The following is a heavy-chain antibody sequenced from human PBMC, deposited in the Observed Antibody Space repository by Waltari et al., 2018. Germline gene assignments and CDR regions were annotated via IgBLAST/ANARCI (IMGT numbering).Heavy chain of an antibody. J-gene: IGHJ4*02. D-gene: IGHD3-3*01. CDR3: ASLGYDFWSGYSQYYFDY. CDR1: GYTFTGYY. CDR2: INPNSGDT. Sequence: QVQLVQSGAEVKKPGASVKVSCKASGYTFTGYYMHWVRQAPGQGLEWMGRINPNSGDTNYAQKFQGRVTMTRDTSISTAYMELSRLRSDDTAVYYCASLGYDFWSGYSQYYFDYWGQGTLVTISS. V-gene: IGHV1-2*06.